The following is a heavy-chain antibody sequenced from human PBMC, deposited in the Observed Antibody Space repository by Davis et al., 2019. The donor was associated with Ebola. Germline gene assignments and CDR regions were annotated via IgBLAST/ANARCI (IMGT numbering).Heavy chain of an antibody. D-gene: IGHD5-12*01. Sequence: PGGSLRLSCAASGFTFDDYAMHWVRQAPGKGLEWVSGISWNSGSIGYADSVKGRFTISRDNAKNSLYLQMNSLRAEDTALYYCAKDIVATITGDAFDIWGQGTMVTVSS. V-gene: IGHV3-9*01. CDR1: GFTFDDYA. J-gene: IGHJ3*02. CDR2: ISWNSGSI. CDR3: AKDIVATITGDAFDI.